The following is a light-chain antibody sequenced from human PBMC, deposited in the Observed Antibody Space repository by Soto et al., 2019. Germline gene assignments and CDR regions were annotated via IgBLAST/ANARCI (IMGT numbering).Light chain of an antibody. J-gene: IGLJ2*01. CDR3: QSYDSSLSVV. V-gene: IGLV1-40*01. Sequence: QSVLTQPPSVSGAPGQRVTISCTGSSSNIGAGYDVHWYQQLPGTAPKLLIYGNSNRPSGVPDRFSGSKSGTSASLAITGLQAEDEADYYCQSYDSSLSVVFGGGTKVTGL. CDR2: GNS. CDR1: SSNIGAGYD.